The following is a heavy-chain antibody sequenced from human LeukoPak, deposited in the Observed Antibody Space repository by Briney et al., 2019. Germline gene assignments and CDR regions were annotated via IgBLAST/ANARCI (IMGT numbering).Heavy chain of an antibody. CDR1: GFTFSTYG. CDR3: ARLMVGQAGVGATHFDY. J-gene: IGHJ4*02. Sequence: GGSLRLSCVASGFTFSTYGMHWVRQAPGKGLEWLTFIRHDGTEKYYADSVKGRFTISRDNSRNTLYLQVNSLGPDDTAVYYCARLMVGQAGVGATHFDYWGRGTLVSVYS. CDR2: IRHDGTEK. D-gene: IGHD1-26*01. V-gene: IGHV3-30*02.